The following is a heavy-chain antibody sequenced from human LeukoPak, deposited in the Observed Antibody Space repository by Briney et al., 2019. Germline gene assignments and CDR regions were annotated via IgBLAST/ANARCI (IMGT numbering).Heavy chain of an antibody. Sequence: GGSLRLSCAASGFTFSNYWMSWVRQAPGKGPEWVANIKEDGSEKYYMDSVKGRFTISRDNAKNSLYLEMNSLRAEDTAVYYCARDPVNSGYYYAHWGQGTLVTVSS. CDR1: GFTFSNYW. J-gene: IGHJ4*02. CDR3: ARDPVNSGYYYAH. CDR2: IKEDGSEK. V-gene: IGHV3-7*01. D-gene: IGHD3-22*01.